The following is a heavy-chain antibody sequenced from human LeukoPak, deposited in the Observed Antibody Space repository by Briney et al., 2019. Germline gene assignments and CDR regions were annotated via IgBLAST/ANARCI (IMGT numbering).Heavy chain of an antibody. CDR3: AKNNWFDP. CDR1: GGSISSYY. CDR2: INHNGAT. Sequence: SETLSLTCTVSGGSISSYYWSWIRQPPGKGLEWIGEINHNGATKYNPSLKSRVTISVDTSKNQFSLKLNSVTAADTAVYYCAKNNWFDPWGQGTLVTVSS. J-gene: IGHJ5*02. V-gene: IGHV4-34*01.